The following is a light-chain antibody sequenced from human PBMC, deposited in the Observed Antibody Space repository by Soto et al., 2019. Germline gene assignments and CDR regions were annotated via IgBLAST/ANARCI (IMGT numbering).Light chain of an antibody. J-gene: IGKJ1*01. V-gene: IGKV3-20*01. CDR1: QSVPRSY. CDR2: GAS. CDR3: QQYGSSHWT. Sequence: DIVLTQSPGTLSLSPGERATLSCRASQSVPRSYLAWYQQKPGQAPSLLIYGASSRATGIPDRFSGSGSGTDFTLTISRLEPEDFGVYYCQQYGSSHWTFGQGTKV.